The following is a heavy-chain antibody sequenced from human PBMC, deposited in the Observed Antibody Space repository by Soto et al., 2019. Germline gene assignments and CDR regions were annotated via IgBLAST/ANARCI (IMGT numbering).Heavy chain of an antibody. CDR3: ARVAVKLGATLFDS. J-gene: IGHJ4*02. D-gene: IGHD1-26*01. V-gene: IGHV4-34*01. Sequence: SETLSLTCAVSGGSLRGHYWSWIRQSPEKGLEWIGEINHSGFTNYNPTLKSRVTISRDASKNQSSLRLSSMTAADSAVYFCARVAVKLGATLFDSWGQGTLVTVSS. CDR1: GGSLRGHY. CDR2: INHSGFT.